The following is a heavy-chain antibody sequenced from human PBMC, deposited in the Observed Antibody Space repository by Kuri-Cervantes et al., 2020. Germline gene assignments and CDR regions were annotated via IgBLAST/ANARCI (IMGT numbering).Heavy chain of an antibody. CDR1: GGSISSGDYY. Sequence: SQTLSLTCAVSGGSISSGDYYWSWIRQPAGKGLEWIGRIYTSGSTNYNPSLKSRVTISVDTSKNQFSLKLGSVTAADTAVYYCARGTAPDHWGQGTLVTVSS. J-gene: IGHJ4*02. V-gene: IGHV4-61*02. D-gene: IGHD4-17*01. CDR2: IYTSGST. CDR3: ARGTAPDH.